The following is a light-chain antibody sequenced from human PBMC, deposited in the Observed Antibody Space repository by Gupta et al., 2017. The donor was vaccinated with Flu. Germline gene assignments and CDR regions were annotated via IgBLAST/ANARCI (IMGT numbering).Light chain of an antibody. CDR2: WAA. J-gene: IGKJ2*03. Sequence: MTQSPDSLAASLGERATINANSSQSVLYSSNNKNYSAWYQQKPRQPSMLIIYWAATRASVVHNLFSSSWSGTDFTITISSLQAEYVAFYYRQQYYCTILSFGQGTKLEIK. CDR1: QSVLYSSNNKNY. CDR3: QQYYCTILS. V-gene: IGKV4-1*01.